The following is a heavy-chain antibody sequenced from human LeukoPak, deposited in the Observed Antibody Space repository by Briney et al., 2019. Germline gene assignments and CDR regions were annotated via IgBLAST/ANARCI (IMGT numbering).Heavy chain of an antibody. CDR2: IIPILGIA. CDR3: ARDMEVYCSGGSCMDP. V-gene: IGHV1-69*04. Sequence: SVKVSCKASGGTFSSYTISWVRQAPGQGLEWMGRIIPILGIANYAQKFQGRVTITADKSTSTAYMKLSSLRSEDTAVYYCARDMEVYCSGGSCMDPWGQGTLVTVSS. CDR1: GGTFSSYT. J-gene: IGHJ5*02. D-gene: IGHD2-15*01.